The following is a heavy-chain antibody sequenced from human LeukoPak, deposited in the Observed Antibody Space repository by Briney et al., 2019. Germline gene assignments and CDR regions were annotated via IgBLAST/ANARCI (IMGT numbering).Heavy chain of an antibody. D-gene: IGHD4-17*01. CDR1: GFTFSSYG. Sequence: GRSLRLSCAASGFTFSSYGMHWVRQAPGKGLEWVAVIWYDGSNKYYADSVKGRFTISRDNSKNTLYLQMNSLRAEDTAVYYCARKGLTTWSPIDYWGQGTLVTVSS. CDR2: IWYDGSNK. CDR3: ARKGLTTWSPIDY. V-gene: IGHV3-33*01. J-gene: IGHJ4*02.